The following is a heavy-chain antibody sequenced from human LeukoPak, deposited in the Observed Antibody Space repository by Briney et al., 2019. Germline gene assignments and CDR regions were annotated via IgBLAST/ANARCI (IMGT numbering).Heavy chain of an antibody. D-gene: IGHD3-9*01. CDR1: GGSFSDHY. CDR3: ARDAVLRYFDWQPYYFDY. CDR2: INHSGSP. V-gene: IGHV4-34*01. J-gene: IGHJ4*02. Sequence: SETLSLTCAVYGGSFSDHYWSWIRQSPGKGLEWIGEINHSGSPNYNPSLKSRVTISVDASKNQFSLKLSPVTAADTAVYYCARDAVLRYFDWQPYYFDYWGQGTLVTVSS.